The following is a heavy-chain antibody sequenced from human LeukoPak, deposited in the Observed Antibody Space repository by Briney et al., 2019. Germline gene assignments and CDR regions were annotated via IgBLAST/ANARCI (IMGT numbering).Heavy chain of an antibody. Sequence: ASAKVSCKASGYTFSNYGISWVRQAPGQGLEWMGWISAYSGNTNYAQRLQDRVTVTTDTSTNTAYLELRSLRSDDTAVYYCARDAPITIFGVVTTFDYWGQGTLVTVSS. D-gene: IGHD3-3*01. CDR3: ARDAPITIFGVVTTFDY. V-gene: IGHV1-18*01. J-gene: IGHJ4*02. CDR2: ISAYSGNT. CDR1: GYTFSNYG.